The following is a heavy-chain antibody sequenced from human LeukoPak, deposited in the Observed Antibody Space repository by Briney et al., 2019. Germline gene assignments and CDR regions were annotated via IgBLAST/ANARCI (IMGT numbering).Heavy chain of an antibody. CDR3: AKGAGGFSYYNWFDP. Sequence: SSETLSLTCTVSGGSISSSPYYWGWIRQPPGKGLEWIGSIYYSGTTHYNPSLESRVTISVDTSKNQFSLKLASLTAADTAIYYCAKGAGGFSYYNWFDPWGQGTLVTVSS. J-gene: IGHJ5*02. V-gene: IGHV4-39*07. D-gene: IGHD5-18*01. CDR1: GGSISSSPYY. CDR2: IYYSGTT.